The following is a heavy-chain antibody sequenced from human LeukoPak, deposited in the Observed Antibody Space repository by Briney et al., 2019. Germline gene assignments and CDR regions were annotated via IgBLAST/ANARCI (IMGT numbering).Heavy chain of an antibody. J-gene: IGHJ5*02. CDR2: INANSGGT. CDR1: GYRFTGFY. V-gene: IGHV1-2*04. Sequence: ASVKVSCKASGYRFTGFYLHWVRQAPGQGLEWMGWINANSGGTHYEERFENWVTVTRDTSSSTVYLELSGLKANDTAVYYCARGEDGVRGVIGGFDPWGQGTLVTVSS. CDR3: ARGEDGVRGVIGGFDP. D-gene: IGHD3-10*01.